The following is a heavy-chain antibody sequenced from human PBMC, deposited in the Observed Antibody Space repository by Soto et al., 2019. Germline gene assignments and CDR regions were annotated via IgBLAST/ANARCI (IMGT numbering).Heavy chain of an antibody. CDR3: ARYQARFLECLSSYYHSYGTDF. V-gene: IGHV1-18*01. CDR2: ISAYNGNT. D-gene: IGHD3-3*01. CDR1: GYTFTSYG. J-gene: IGHJ6*02. Sequence: SVQVSCKASGYTFTSYGISWVRQAPGQGLEWMGWISAYNGNTNYAQKLQGRVTMTTDTSTSTAYMELRSLRSDDTAVYYCARYQARFLECLSSYYHSYGTDFRGQATTLTGFS.